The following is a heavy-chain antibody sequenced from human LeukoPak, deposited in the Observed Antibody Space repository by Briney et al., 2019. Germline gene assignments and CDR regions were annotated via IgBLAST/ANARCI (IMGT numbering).Heavy chain of an antibody. CDR3: ATAGDQLVYAAGSSIWDI. V-gene: IGHV1-18*01. CDR1: GYTFTSYG. D-gene: IGHD2-8*01. CDR2: ISAYNGKT. Sequence: ASVTVSCKASGYTFTSYGISWVRQAPGQGLEWMGWISAYNGKTNIAQKLQGRVTMTTDTSTSTAYMKLRSLRSDVTPVHCSATAGDQLVYAAGSSIWDIWGQGTMVTVSS. J-gene: IGHJ3*02.